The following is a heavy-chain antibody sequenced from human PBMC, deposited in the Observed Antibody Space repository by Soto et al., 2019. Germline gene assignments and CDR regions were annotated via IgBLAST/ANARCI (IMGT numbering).Heavy chain of an antibody. V-gene: IGHV1-69*01. CDR3: ARTYDFWSGFSYYYYGMDV. CDR2: IIPIFGTA. D-gene: IGHD3-3*01. Sequence: QVQLVQSGAEVKKPGSSVKVSCKASGGTFSSYAISWVRQAPGQGLEWMGGIIPIFGTANYAQKFQGRVTITADESTSTAYMELSSLRSEDTAVYYCARTYDFWSGFSYYYYGMDVWGQGTTVTVSS. CDR1: GGTFSSYA. J-gene: IGHJ6*02.